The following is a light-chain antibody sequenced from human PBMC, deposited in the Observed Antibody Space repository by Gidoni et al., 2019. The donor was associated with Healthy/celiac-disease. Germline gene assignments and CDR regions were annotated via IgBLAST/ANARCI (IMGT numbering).Light chain of an antibody. Sequence: IQMTQSPSSLSASVGDRLTITCRASQSISSYLTWYQQKPGKAPKLLIYAASSLQGGVPSRFSGSGSGTDFTLTFSSLQPEDFATYYCQQSYSTPYTFGQXTKLEIK. CDR1: QSISSY. V-gene: IGKV1-39*01. CDR3: QQSYSTPYT. CDR2: AAS. J-gene: IGKJ2*01.